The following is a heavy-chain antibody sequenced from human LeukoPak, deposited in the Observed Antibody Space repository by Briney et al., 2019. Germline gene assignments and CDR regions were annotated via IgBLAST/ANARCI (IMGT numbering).Heavy chain of an antibody. CDR2: ISGSGGST. CDR3: ARDLPPGRGSGYYSVNWFDP. D-gene: IGHD3-22*01. V-gene: IGHV3-23*01. CDR1: GFTFSSYA. Sequence: PGGSLRLSCAASGFTFSSYAMSWVRQAPGKGLEWVSAISGSGGSTYYADSVKGRFTISRDNSKNTLYLQMNSLRAEDTAVYYCARDLPPGRGSGYYSVNWFDPWGQGTLVTVSS. J-gene: IGHJ5*02.